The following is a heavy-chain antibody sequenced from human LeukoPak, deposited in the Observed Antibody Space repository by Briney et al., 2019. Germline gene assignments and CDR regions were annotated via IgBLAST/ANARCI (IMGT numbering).Heavy chain of an antibody. CDR1: GDSVLSNSST. D-gene: IGHD4-17*01. J-gene: IGHJ6*03. Sequence: SQTLSLTCAISGDSVLSNSSTWNWIRQSPSRGLEWLGRTYYWSKWYNDYAPSLKSRLTIDRDTSKNHFSLQLSSVTPEDTATYFCVRERLTPRLGGDAYFYMDVWGKGTTVTVS. V-gene: IGHV6-1*01. CDR3: VRERLTPRLGGDAYFYMDV. CDR2: TYYWSKWYN.